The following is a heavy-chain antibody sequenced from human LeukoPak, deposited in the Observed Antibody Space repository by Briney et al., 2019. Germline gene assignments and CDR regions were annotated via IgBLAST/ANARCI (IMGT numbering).Heavy chain of an antibody. Sequence: PGRSLRLSCAASGFTFSSYGMHWVRQAPGKGLEWVAVIWYDGSSKYYAGSVKGRFTISRDNSKNTLYLQMNSLRAEDTAVYYCAREATMVRGVLRFDPWGQGTLVTVSS. V-gene: IGHV3-33*01. J-gene: IGHJ5*02. CDR1: GFTFSSYG. CDR2: IWYDGSSK. CDR3: AREATMVRGVLRFDP. D-gene: IGHD3-10*01.